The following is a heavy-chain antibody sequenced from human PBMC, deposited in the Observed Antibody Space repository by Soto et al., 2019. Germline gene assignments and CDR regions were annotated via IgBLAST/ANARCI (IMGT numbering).Heavy chain of an antibody. CDR3: ARGGRAVADLNWFDP. D-gene: IGHD6-19*01. CDR1: GGSIGSSNW. CDR2: IYHSGST. Sequence: PSETLSLTCAVSGGSIGSSNWWRWVRQPPGKGLEWIGEIYHSGSTNYNPSLKSRVTISVDKSKNQFSLKLSSVTAADTAVYYCARGGRAVADLNWFDPWGQGTLVTVYS. J-gene: IGHJ5*02. V-gene: IGHV4-4*02.